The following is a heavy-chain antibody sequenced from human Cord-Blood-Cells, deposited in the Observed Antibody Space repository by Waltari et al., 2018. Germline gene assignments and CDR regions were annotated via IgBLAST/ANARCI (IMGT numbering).Heavy chain of an antibody. CDR3: AKDYGSSWYAFDI. V-gene: IGHV3-9*01. CDR2: ISWNSGSI. J-gene: IGHJ3*02. Sequence: EVQLVESGGGLVQPGRSLRLSCAASGFTFDDYAMHWVRQAPGKGLEWVSGISWNSGSIGNADSVKGRFTISRDNAKNSLYLQMNSLRAEDTALYYCAKDYGSSWYAFDIWGQGTMVTVSS. D-gene: IGHD6-13*01. CDR1: GFTFDDYA.